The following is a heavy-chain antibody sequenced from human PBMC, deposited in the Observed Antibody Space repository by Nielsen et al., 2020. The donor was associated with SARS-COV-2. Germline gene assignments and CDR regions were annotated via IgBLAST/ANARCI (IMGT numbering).Heavy chain of an antibody. CDR2: IKQDGSEK. CDR3: ARDLYCSGGSCYSHGMDV. D-gene: IGHD2-15*01. Sequence: GGSLRLSCAASGFTFSSYWMSWVRQAPGKGLEWVANIKQDGSEKYYVDSVKGRFTISRDNAKNSLYLQMNSLRAEDTAVYYCARDLYCSGGSCYSHGMDVWGQGTMVTVSS. V-gene: IGHV3-7*03. J-gene: IGHJ6*02. CDR1: GFTFSSYW.